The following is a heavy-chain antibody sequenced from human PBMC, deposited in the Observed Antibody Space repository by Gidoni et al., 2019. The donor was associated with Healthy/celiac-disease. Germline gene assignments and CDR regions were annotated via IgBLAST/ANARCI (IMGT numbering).Heavy chain of an antibody. D-gene: IGHD2-2*01. CDR2: ISWISSSI. CDR3: AKGGYCSSTSCREIFDY. J-gene: IGHJ4*02. V-gene: IGHV3-9*01. Sequence: EVQLVESGGGLVQHGWFLRLFCAASGFTFDAYAIPWVRQAQGKGLGWVSGISWISSSIGYADSVKGRFTISRDNAKNSLYLQMNSLRAEDTALYYCAKGGYCSSTSCREIFDYWGQGTLVTVSS. CDR1: GFTFDAYA.